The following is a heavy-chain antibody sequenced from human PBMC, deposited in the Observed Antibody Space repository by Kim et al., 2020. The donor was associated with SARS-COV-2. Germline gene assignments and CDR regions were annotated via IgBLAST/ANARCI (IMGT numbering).Heavy chain of an antibody. Sequence: VKGLFTISRDNSKNTLYLQMNSLRAEDTAVYYCARQTYTVSGWRSNAFDYWGQGTLVTVSS. CDR3: ARQTYTVSGWRSNAFDY. V-gene: IGHV3-30*01. J-gene: IGHJ4*02. D-gene: IGHD6-19*01.